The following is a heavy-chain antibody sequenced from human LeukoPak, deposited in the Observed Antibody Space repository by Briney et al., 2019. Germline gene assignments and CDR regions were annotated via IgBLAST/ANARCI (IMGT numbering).Heavy chain of an antibody. CDR2: IYPGDSDT. V-gene: IGHV5-51*01. CDR3: ARRYYDILTGYSEFNY. J-gene: IGHJ4*02. Sequence: GESLKISCKGSGYSFTSYWIGWVRQIPGKGLEWMGIIYPGDSDTRYSPSFQGQVTISADKSISTAYLQWSSLKASDTAMYYCARRYYDILTGYSEFNYWGQGTLVTVSS. D-gene: IGHD3-9*01. CDR1: GYSFTSYW.